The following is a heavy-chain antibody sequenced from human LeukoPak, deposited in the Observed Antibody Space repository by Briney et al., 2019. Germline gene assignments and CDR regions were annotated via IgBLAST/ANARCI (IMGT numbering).Heavy chain of an antibody. CDR1: GYTFTGYY. V-gene: IGHV1-2*02. D-gene: IGHD1-26*01. J-gene: IGHJ4*02. CDR3: ARDVGGSYYSGLDY. CDR2: INPNSGGT. Sequence: VASVKVSCKASGYTFTGYYIHWVRQAPGQGLEWMGWINPNSGGTNYAQKFQGRVTMTRDTSISTAYMELSRLRSDDTAVYYCARDVGGSYYSGLDYWGQGTLVTVSS.